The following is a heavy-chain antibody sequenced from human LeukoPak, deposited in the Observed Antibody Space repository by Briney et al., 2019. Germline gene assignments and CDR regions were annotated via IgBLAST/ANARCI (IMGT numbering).Heavy chain of an antibody. V-gene: IGHV1-18*01. CDR3: ARDSRIVGATTVDY. Sequence: ASVKVSCKASGYTFTSYGISWVRQAPGQGLEWMGWISAYNGNTNYAQKLQGRVTMTTDTSTSTAYMELRSLRSDDTAVYYCARDSRIVGATTVDYWAREPWSPSPQ. CDR1: GYTFTSYG. J-gene: IGHJ4*02. CDR2: ISAYNGNT. D-gene: IGHD1-26*01.